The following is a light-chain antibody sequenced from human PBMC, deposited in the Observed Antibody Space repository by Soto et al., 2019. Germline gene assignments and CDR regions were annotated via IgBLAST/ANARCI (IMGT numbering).Light chain of an antibody. CDR3: LHLNAIRP. CDR1: QSISSN. Sequence: EIVMKDDQANLSVSPGERATLSCRASQSISSNLAWYQQKPGQAPRLLMFRTSSRATGFPARFSCSGSGTVFNLTISSLQSEEFATCYWLHLNAIRPFGQGTRLE. CDR2: RTS. V-gene: IGKV3-15*01. J-gene: IGKJ5*01.